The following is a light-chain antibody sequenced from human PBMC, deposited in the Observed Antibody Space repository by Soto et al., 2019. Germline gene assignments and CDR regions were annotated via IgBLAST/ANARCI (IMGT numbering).Light chain of an antibody. Sequence: AIQMTQSPSSLSASVGDRVTITCRASQGIRNDLGWYQQKPGNAPKLLIYGASRLQSGVPSRFSGSGSGTDFTLTISSLLPEDFAIYFCQESHTSGTLGQGTKVDIK. V-gene: IGKV1-6*01. CDR2: GAS. CDR1: QGIRND. J-gene: IGKJ2*01. CDR3: QESHTSGT.